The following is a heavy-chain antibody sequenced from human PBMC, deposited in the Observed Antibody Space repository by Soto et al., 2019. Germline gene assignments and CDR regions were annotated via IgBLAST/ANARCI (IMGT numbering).Heavy chain of an antibody. V-gene: IGHV3-48*03. CDR2: ISDDGASI. J-gene: IGHJ4*02. CDR3: ARENSVQAWLHHFDH. CDR1: GFSFSSFA. Sequence: VGSLRLSCEASGFSFSSFAMNWVRQAPGRGLEWVSYISDDGASIYYADSLKGRFTISRDNAKNSLSLQMNNLRAEDTAVYYCARENSVQAWLHHFDHWGLGTLGTVSS. D-gene: IGHD5-18*01.